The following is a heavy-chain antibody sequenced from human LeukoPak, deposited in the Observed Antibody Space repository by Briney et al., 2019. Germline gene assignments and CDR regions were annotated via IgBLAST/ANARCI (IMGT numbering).Heavy chain of an antibody. CDR2: IYYSGST. CDR3: AREKRDFWSGYYVIDY. D-gene: IGHD3-3*01. J-gene: IGHJ4*02. V-gene: IGHV4-61*01. CDR1: GGSVSSGSYY. Sequence: SEALSLTCTVSGGSVSSGSYYWSWIRQPPGKGLEWIGYIYYSGSTNYNPSLKSRVTISVDTSKNQFSLKLSSVTAADTAVYHCAREKRDFWSGYYVIDYWGQGTLVTVSS.